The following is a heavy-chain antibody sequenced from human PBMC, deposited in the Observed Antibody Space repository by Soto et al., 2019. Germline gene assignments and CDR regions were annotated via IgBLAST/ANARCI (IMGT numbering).Heavy chain of an antibody. CDR2: ISAYNGNT. J-gene: IGHJ3*02. Sequence: QVQLVQSGAEVKKPGASVKVSCKASGYTFTSYGISWVRQAPGQGLEWMGWISAYNGNTNYAQKLQGRVTMTTDTSPSSAYMELRSLRPDDTAVYYCAGDSKKNDYGSVSYGLQAFDIWGQGTMVTVSS. V-gene: IGHV1-18*01. CDR3: AGDSKKNDYGSVSYGLQAFDI. D-gene: IGHD3-10*01. CDR1: GYTFTSYG.